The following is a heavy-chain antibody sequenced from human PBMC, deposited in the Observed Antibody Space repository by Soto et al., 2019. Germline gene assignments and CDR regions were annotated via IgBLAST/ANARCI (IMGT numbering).Heavy chain of an antibody. Sequence: PGGSLRLSCAASGFTFDDYGMSWVRQAPGKGLEWVSGINWNGGSTGYADSVKGRFTISRDNAKNSLYLQMNSLRAEDTALYYCARDPTRPLSSGWHSDYYYGMDVWGQGTTVTVSS. V-gene: IGHV3-20*04. J-gene: IGHJ6*02. CDR3: ARDPTRPLSSGWHSDYYYGMDV. D-gene: IGHD6-19*01. CDR1: GFTFDDYG. CDR2: INWNGGST.